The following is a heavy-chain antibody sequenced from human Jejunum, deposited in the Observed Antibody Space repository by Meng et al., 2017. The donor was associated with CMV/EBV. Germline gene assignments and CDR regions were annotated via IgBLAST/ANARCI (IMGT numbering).Heavy chain of an antibody. V-gene: IGHV3-7*01. CDR1: FTFSTDW. Sequence: FTFSTDWMSWVRQATGYGLEWVANIRQDGSDKYYVDSVRGRFTISRDNAQNSLYLQINSLRAEDSAVYYCARGDGSIHASRLLDYWGQGTLVTVSS. D-gene: IGHD2-15*01. CDR2: IRQDGSDK. CDR3: ARGDGSIHASRLLDY. J-gene: IGHJ4*02.